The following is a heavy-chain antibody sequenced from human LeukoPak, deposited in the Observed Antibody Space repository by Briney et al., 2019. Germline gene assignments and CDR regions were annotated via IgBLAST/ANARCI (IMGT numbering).Heavy chain of an antibody. CDR1: GYTFTNYY. CDR3: ARENSGGWYYFDY. J-gene: IGHJ4*02. D-gene: IGHD2-15*01. CDR2: INPSSGST. V-gene: IGHV1-46*01. Sequence: ASVNVSCEASGYTFTNYYMHWVRQAPGQGLEWMGIINPSSGSTTYAQQFQGRVTMTRDTSTSTVVMELSSLRSEDTAVFFCARENSGGWYYFDYWGQGTLVTVSS.